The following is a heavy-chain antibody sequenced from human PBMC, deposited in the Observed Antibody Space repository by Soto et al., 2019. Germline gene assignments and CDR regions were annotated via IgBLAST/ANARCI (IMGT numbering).Heavy chain of an antibody. D-gene: IGHD3-9*01. Sequence: QLVASGGGWVQLGGSWRLSGVAPGLILTTHDLHWVRATPGEGREWASGIGTLGDTFYGASVKGRFTISRENAKNSLYLQMNSLTVGDTAVYYCVRGRSFDFASTPPPTFGPWGQGTLVTVSS. V-gene: IGHV3-13*01. J-gene: IGHJ5*02. CDR3: VRGRSFDFASTPPPTFGP. CDR1: GLILTTHD. CDR2: IGTLGDT.